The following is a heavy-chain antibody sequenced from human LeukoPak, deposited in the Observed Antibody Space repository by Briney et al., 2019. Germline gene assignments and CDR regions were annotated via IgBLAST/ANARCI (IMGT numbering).Heavy chain of an antibody. Sequence: PSETLSLTCTVSGGSISSYYWSWIRQPPGKGLEWIGYIYYSGSTNYNPSLKSRVTISVDTSKNQFSLKLSSVTAADTAVYYCARGSGYSYENYYYYYYMDVWGKGTTVTVSS. CDR1: GGSISSYY. D-gene: IGHD5-18*01. CDR2: IYYSGST. J-gene: IGHJ6*03. V-gene: IGHV4-59*01. CDR3: ARGSGYSYENYYYYYYMDV.